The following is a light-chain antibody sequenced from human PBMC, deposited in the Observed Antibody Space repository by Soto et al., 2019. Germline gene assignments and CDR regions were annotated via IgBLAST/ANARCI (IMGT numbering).Light chain of an antibody. J-gene: IGLJ1*01. Sequence: QSALTQPPSASGSPGQSVTISCTGTSSDVGDYKYVSWYQQHPGKAPKLMIYEVDKRPSGVPDRFSGSKSGNTASLTISGLQAEDEADYYCSSYTSSSTYVFGTGTKLTVL. V-gene: IGLV2-8*01. CDR2: EVD. CDR1: SSDVGDYKY. CDR3: SSYTSSSTYV.